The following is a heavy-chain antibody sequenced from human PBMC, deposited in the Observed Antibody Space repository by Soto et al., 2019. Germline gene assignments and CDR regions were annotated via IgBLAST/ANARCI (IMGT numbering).Heavy chain of an antibody. CDR3: ARDSNDISTGPPSVSYFDL. CDR1: GGSFSGYY. D-gene: IGHD3-9*01. V-gene: IGHV4-34*01. Sequence: QVQLQQWGAGPLRPLETLSLTCGVSGGSFSGYYWAWIRQSPGKGLEWIGEINDRGSINYNPSLKSLVSIPFDSSKNHYSLNLRSVTAADTAEYYCARDSNDISTGPPSVSYFDLWGGGTLVTVSS. J-gene: IGHJ2*01. CDR2: INDRGSI.